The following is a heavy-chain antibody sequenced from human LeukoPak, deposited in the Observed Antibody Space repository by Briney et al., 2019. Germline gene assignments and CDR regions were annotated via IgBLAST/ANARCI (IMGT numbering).Heavy chain of an antibody. J-gene: IGHJ6*03. V-gene: IGHV3-30*02. Sequence: GGSLRLSCAASGFTFSSYGMHWVRQAPGKGLEWAAFIRYDGSNKYYADSVKDRFTISRDNSKNTLYLQMNSLRAEDTAVYYCARSLRVRGVPDYMDVWGKGTTVTISS. CDR3: ARSLRVRGVPDYMDV. D-gene: IGHD3-10*01. CDR2: IRYDGSNK. CDR1: GFTFSSYG.